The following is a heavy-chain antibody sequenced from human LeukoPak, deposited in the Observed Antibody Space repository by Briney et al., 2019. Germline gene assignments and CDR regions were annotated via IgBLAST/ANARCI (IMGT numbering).Heavy chain of an antibody. J-gene: IGHJ4*02. D-gene: IGHD6-13*01. CDR2: IIPIFGTA. CDR1: GGTFSSYA. Sequence: GSSVKVSCKASGGTFSSYAISWVRQAPGQGLEWMGGIIPIFGTANYAQKFQGRVTMTEDTSTDTAYMELSSLRSEDTAVYYCATGETAAAGLFDYWGQGTLVTVSS. CDR3: ATGETAAAGLFDY. V-gene: IGHV1-69*06.